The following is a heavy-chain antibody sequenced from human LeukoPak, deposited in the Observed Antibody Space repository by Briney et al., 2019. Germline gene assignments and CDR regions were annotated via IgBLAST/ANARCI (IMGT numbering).Heavy chain of an antibody. D-gene: IGHD6-19*01. CDR1: GFTFSSYA. CDR2: IKQDGSEK. CDR3: ARGRAKYSSPHFDY. Sequence: PGGSLRLSCSASGFTFSSYAMHWVRQAPGKGLEWVANIKQDGSEKYYVDSVKGRFTISRDNAKNSLYLQMNSLRAEDTAVYYCARGRAKYSSPHFDYWGQGTLVTVSS. J-gene: IGHJ4*02. V-gene: IGHV3-7*01.